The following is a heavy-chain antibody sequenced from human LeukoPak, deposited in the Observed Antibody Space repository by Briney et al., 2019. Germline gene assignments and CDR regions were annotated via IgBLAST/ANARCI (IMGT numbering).Heavy chain of an antibody. CDR1: GGSISSGGYY. CDR3: ARVNFPNYYDSSGYYYYFDY. V-gene: IGHV4-31*03. D-gene: IGHD3-22*01. J-gene: IGHJ4*02. Sequence: SETLSLTCTVSGGSISSGGYYWSWIRQHPGKGLEWIGYIYYSGSTYYNPSLKSRVTISVDTSKNQFSLKLSSVTAADTAVYYCARVNFPNYYDSSGYYYYFDYWGQGTLVTVSS. CDR2: IYYSGST.